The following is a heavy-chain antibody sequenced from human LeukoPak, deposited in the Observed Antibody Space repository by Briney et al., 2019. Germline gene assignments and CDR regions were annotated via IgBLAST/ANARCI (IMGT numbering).Heavy chain of an antibody. CDR2: INSDGSTT. CDR1: GFTFSSYW. D-gene: IGHD1-7*01. Sequence: GGSLRLSCAASGFTFSSYWMHWVRQAPGKGLVWVSRINSDGSTTSYADSVKGRFTISRDNAKNTLYLQTNSLRAEDTAVCYCARVAGGNYYYGYWGQGTLVTVSS. V-gene: IGHV3-74*01. J-gene: IGHJ4*02. CDR3: ARVAGGNYYYGY.